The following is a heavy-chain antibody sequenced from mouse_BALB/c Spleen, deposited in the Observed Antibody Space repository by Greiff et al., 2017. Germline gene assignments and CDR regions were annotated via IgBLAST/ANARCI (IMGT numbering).Heavy chain of an antibody. Sequence: EVQLQQSGPGLVKPSQSLSLTCTVTGYSIPSDYAWNWIRQFPGNKLEWMGYISYSGSTSYNPSLKSRISITRDTSKNQFFLQLNSVTTEDTATYYCARNRMGYYGSGFAYWGQGTLVTVSA. CDR3: ARNRMGYYGSGFAY. J-gene: IGHJ3*01. V-gene: IGHV3-2*02. CDR1: GYSIPSDYA. CDR2: ISYSGST. D-gene: IGHD1-1*01.